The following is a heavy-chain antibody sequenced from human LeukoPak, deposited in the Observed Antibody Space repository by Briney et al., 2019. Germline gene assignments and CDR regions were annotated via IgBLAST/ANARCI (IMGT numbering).Heavy chain of an antibody. V-gene: IGHV3-7*01. J-gene: IGHJ4*02. Sequence: GGSLRLSCAASGFTFSSYWMTWVRQAPGKGLEWVANIKQDGSEKYYVDSVKGRFTISRDNAKNSLYLQMNSLSAEDTAVYCCARGFRALDYWGQGTLVTVSS. CDR3: ARGFRALDY. D-gene: IGHD3-10*01. CDR2: IKQDGSEK. CDR1: GFTFSSYW.